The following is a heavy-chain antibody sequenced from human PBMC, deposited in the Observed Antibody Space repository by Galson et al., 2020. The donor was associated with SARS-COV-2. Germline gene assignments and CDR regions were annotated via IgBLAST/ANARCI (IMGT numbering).Heavy chain of an antibody. CDR1: GGSISGYY. V-gene: IGHV4-4*07. J-gene: IGHJ4*02. CDR2: MYASGST. Sequence: SQTLSLTCTVSGGSISGYYWSWIRQPAGKGLEWIGRMYASGSTNYNPSLESRVTMSVDTSKNQFSLKLSSVTAADTAVYYCARLPAYTSTWYPYYLDFWGQGTLVTVSS. CDR3: ARLPAYTSTWYPYYLDF. D-gene: IGHD6-13*01.